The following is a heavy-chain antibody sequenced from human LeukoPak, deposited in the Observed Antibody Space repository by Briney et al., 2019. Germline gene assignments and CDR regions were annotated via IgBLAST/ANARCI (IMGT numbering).Heavy chain of an antibody. CDR2: INHSGST. V-gene: IGHV4-34*01. Sequence: SETLSLTCAVHGGSFSGYYWSWIRQPPGKGLEWIGEINHSGSTNYNPSLKSRVTISVDTSKNQFSLKLSSVTAADTAVYYCARGGGYYYYYMDVWGKGTTVTVSS. J-gene: IGHJ6*03. CDR3: ARGGGYYYYYMDV. CDR1: GGSFSGYY.